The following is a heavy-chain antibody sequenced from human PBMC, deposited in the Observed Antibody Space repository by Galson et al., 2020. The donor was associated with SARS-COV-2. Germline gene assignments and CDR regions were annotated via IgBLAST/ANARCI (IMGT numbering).Heavy chain of an antibody. CDR2: IYHSGST. J-gene: IGHJ5*02. D-gene: IGHD3-10*01. CDR1: GYSISSGYY. Sequence: SETLSLTCAVSGYSISSGYYWGWIRQPPGKGLEWIGSIYHSGSTYYNPSLKSRVTISVDTSKNQFSLKLSSVTAADTAVYYCARHYGSGSYYKKDWFDPWGQGTLVTVSS. CDR3: ARHYGSGSYYKKDWFDP. V-gene: IGHV4-38-2*01.